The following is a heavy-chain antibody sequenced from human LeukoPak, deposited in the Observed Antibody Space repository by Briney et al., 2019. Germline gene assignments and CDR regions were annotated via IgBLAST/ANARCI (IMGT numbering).Heavy chain of an antibody. CDR3: ARDVRHRYCSSSSCYWGWLDP. CDR1: GGTFRSYA. CDR2: IIPIFGTA. Sequence: SVKVSCKASGGTFRSYAITWVRQAPGQGLEWMGGIIPIFGTANYARKFQDRVTITADESTSTAYMELSSLRSEDTAVYYCARDVRHRYCSSSSCYWGWLDPWGQGTLVTVSS. V-gene: IGHV1-69*13. D-gene: IGHD2-2*01. J-gene: IGHJ5*02.